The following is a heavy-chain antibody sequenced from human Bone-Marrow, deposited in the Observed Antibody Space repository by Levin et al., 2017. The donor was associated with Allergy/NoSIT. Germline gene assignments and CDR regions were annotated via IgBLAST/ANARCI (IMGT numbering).Heavy chain of an antibody. D-gene: IGHD1/OR15-1a*01. Sequence: GGSLRLSCATSKFMFDDYGMYWVRQAPGKGLEWVSGISWNSGKTHYADSVKGRFVISRDNAKNSLYLQMNSLRTEDTALYYCVKSLNTMTIHDGFDFWGQGTLVTVSA. CDR1: KFMFDDYG. V-gene: IGHV3-9*01. J-gene: IGHJ3*01. CDR2: ISWNSGKT. CDR3: VKSLNTMTIHDGFDF.